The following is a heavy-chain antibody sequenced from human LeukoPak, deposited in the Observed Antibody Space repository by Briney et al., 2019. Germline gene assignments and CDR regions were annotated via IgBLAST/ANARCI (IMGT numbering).Heavy chain of an antibody. J-gene: IGHJ4*02. Sequence: LSGGSLRLSCAASGFTFSSYAMTWVRQAPGKGLEWVSTISASGGSSYYADSVKGRFTISRDNSKNTLYLQMNSLRAEDTAMYYCAKRVEDGRFFWDYWGQGTLVTVSS. V-gene: IGHV3-23*01. CDR3: AKRVEDGRFFWDY. D-gene: IGHD1-26*01. CDR2: ISASGGSS. CDR1: GFTFSSYA.